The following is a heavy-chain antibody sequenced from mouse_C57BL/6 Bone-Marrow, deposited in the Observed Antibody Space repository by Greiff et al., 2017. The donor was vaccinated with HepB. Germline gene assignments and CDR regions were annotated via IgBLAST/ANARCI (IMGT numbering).Heavy chain of an antibody. Sequence: VQLQQSGPVLVKPGASVKMSCKASGYTFTDYYMNWVKQSHGKSLEWIGVINPYNGGTSYNKKFKGKATLTVDKSSSTAYMELNSLTSEDSAVYYCARNEGYYVAFDVWGTGTTVTVSS. CDR1: GYTFTDYY. J-gene: IGHJ1*03. CDR2: INPYNGGT. CDR3: ARNEGYYVAFDV. V-gene: IGHV1-19*01. D-gene: IGHD2-3*01.